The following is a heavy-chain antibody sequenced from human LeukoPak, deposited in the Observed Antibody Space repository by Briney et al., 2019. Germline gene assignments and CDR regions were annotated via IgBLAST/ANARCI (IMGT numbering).Heavy chain of an antibody. V-gene: IGHV4-30-4*08. J-gene: IGHJ4*02. CDR2: IYYRVII. CDR1: GGSISSDDYY. Sequence: PSETLSLTCTVSGGSISSDDYYWSWLRQPPGKGLEWIGYIYYRVIIFYNPSLKRRVTISVDTSKNQFPLKLSSVTAADTAVYYCARTGTGFGVVIGWGQGTLVTVSS. CDR3: ARTGTGFGVVIG. D-gene: IGHD3-3*01.